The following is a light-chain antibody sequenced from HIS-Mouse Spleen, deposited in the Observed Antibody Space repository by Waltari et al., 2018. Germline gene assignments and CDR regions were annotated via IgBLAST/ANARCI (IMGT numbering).Light chain of an antibody. CDR3: YSTDSSGNHRV. Sequence: SYELTPPPSVSVSPGQTARITCSGDALPKQYAYLYQQKSGQAPVLVIYEDSKRPSGIPERFSGSSSGTMATLTISGAQVEDEADYYCYSTDSSGNHRVFGGGTKLTVL. V-gene: IGLV3-10*01. J-gene: IGLJ2*01. CDR1: ALPKQY. CDR2: EDS.